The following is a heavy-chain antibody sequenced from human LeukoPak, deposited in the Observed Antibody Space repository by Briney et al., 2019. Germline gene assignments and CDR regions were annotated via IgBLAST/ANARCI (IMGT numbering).Heavy chain of an antibody. J-gene: IGHJ4*02. Sequence: GASVKVSCKASGYTFTSYYMHWVRQAPGQGLEWMGIINPSGGSTSYAQKFQGRVTMTRDTSTGTVYMELSSLRSEDTAVYYCARAIWELYTFDYWGQGTLVTVSS. CDR3: ARAIWELYTFDY. CDR1: GYTFTSYY. V-gene: IGHV1-46*01. CDR2: INPSGGST. D-gene: IGHD1-26*01.